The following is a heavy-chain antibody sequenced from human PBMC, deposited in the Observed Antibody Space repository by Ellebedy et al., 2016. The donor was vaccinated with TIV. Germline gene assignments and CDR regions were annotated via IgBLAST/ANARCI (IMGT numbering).Heavy chain of an antibody. J-gene: IGHJ1*01. CDR2: IKQDGSEK. V-gene: IGHV3-7*01. D-gene: IGHD3-22*01. CDR1: GFTFSSYW. Sequence: GESLKISCAASGFTFSSYWMSWVRQTSGKGLEWVSNIKQDGSEKYFVDSVEGRFTISRDNAKNSLHLQMNRLRAEATAVYYCARDPYYDRSGYYYSYFQHWGQGTLVTVSS. CDR3: ARDPYYDRSGYYYSYFQH.